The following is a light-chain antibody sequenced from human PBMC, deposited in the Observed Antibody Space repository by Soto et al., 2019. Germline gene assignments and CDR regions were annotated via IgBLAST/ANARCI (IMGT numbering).Light chain of an antibody. CDR1: SSDVGGYNY. CDR3: SSYTSSSTPLYG. CDR2: DVS. Sequence: QSALTQPASVSVSPGQSITISCPGTSSDVGGYNYVSWYQQHPGKAPKLMIYDVSNRPSGVSNRFSGSETGNTASLTISGIEAEDEADYYCSSYTSSSTPLYGFGTGTKVTVL. V-gene: IGLV2-14*01. J-gene: IGLJ1*01.